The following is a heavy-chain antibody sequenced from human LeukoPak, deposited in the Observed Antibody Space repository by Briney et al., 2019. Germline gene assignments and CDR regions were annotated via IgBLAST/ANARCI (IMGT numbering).Heavy chain of an antibody. CDR2: ITNNGGNT. D-gene: IGHD5-18*01. CDR3: AREGDTANFDY. V-gene: IGHV3-64D*06. Sequence: GGSLRLSCSASGFTFSSYTIHWVRQAPGKGLEFVSAITNNGGNTYYADSVKGRFTISRDNSKNTVYLQMSSLRAEDTAVYYCAREGDTANFDYWGQGTLVTVSS. CDR1: GFTFSSYT. J-gene: IGHJ4*02.